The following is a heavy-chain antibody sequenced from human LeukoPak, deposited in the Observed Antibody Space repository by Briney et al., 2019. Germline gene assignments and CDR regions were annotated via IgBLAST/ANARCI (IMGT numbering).Heavy chain of an antibody. CDR2: ISGSAGST. J-gene: IGHJ6*02. CDR1: GFTFSTYA. Sequence: GGSLRLSCAASGFTFSTYAMNWVRQAPGKGLEWVSSISGSAGSTYYADSVKGRFTISRDNSKNTLSLQMNSLRADDTAVYYCARDGEPRCWGSGYYYGMDVWGQGTTVTVSS. D-gene: IGHD3-10*01. CDR3: ARDGEPRCWGSGYYYGMDV. V-gene: IGHV3-23*01.